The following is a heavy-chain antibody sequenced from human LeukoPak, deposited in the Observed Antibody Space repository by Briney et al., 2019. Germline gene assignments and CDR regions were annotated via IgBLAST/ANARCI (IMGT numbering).Heavy chain of an antibody. CDR3: ASLSSIVATY. CDR2: ISSSSSTI. Sequence: GGSLRLSCAASGFTFSSYSMNWVRQAPGKGLEWVSYISSSSSTIYYTDSVKGRFTISRDNAKNSLYLQMNSLRAEDTAVYYCASLSSIVATYWGQGTLVTVSS. V-gene: IGHV3-48*04. CDR1: GFTFSSYS. J-gene: IGHJ4*02. D-gene: IGHD5-12*01.